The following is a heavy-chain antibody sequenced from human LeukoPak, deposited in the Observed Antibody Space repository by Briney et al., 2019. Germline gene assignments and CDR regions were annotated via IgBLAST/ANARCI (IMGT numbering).Heavy chain of an antibody. CDR2: IGTAGDT. V-gene: IGHV3-13*03. CDR1: GFTFSSYD. J-gene: IGHJ4*02. Sequence: PGGSLRLSCAACGFTFSSYDMHWVRQATGKGLEWVSAIGTAGDTYYPGSVKGQFTISRENAKNSLYLQMNSLRAGDTAVYYCASPHYPVALDVLRFLEWYHVRGQGTLVTVSS. CDR3: ASPHYPVALDVLRFLEWYHV. D-gene: IGHD3-3*01.